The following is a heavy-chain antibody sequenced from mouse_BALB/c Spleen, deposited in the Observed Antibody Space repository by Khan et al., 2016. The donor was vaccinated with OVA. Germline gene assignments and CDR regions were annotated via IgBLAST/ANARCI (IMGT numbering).Heavy chain of an antibody. D-gene: IGHD1-1*01. V-gene: IGHV3-6*02. CDR2: ISYDGSF. Sequence: EVQLQESGPGLVKPSQSLSLTCSVTGYSITSGYNWNWIRQFPGNKLEWMGYISYDGSFNYNPSLKNRISITRDTSKNQFFLKLNSLTTEDTATYYCARDYFGNGYFDYWGQGTTLTVSS. CDR1: GYSITSGYN. CDR3: ARDYFGNGYFDY. J-gene: IGHJ2*01.